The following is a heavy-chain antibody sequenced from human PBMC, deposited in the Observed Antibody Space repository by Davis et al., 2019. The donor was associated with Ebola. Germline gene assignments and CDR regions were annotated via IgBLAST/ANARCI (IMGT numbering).Heavy chain of an antibody. J-gene: IGHJ5*02. CDR3: ARQAYGDYGDWFDP. CDR2: VHPGDSDT. CDR1: GYSFTSYW. V-gene: IGHV5-51*01. Sequence: GESLKISCKCSGYSFTSYWIAWVRQMPGKGLEWMGIVHPGDSDTSYSPSFQGQVTISADKSISTAYLQWSSLKASDTAMYYCARQAYGDYGDWFDPWGQGTLVTVSS. D-gene: IGHD4-17*01.